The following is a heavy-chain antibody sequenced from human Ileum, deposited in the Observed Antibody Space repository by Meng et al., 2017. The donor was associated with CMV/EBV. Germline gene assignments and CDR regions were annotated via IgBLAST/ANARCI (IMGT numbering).Heavy chain of an antibody. CDR3: AKVMRAGRTAFDT. J-gene: IGHJ4*02. D-gene: IGHD1-14*01. CDR1: GFIFDHYP. V-gene: IGHV3-23*01. CDR2: TSGNGGSK. Sequence: GGSLRLSCAASGFIFDHYPMTWVRLPPGKGLQWVAATSGNGGSKYYADSVKGRFTISKDFSNNLVYLEMKNLTADDTAINYCAKVMRAGRTAFDTWGQGIQVTVSS.